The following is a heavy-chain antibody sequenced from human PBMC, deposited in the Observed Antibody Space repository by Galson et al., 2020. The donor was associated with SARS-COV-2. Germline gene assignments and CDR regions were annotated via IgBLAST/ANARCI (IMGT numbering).Heavy chain of an antibody. Sequence: ASVKVSCKVSGYTFTSYYLHWVRQAPGQGLERMGVINPSAGSTTYAEKFQGRVTMTTDTSTSTLYLELSGLTSGDTAIYYWARKLATIYFDDGGQGTLVPVSA. CDR1: GYTFTSYY. CDR2: INPSAGST. V-gene: IGHV1-46*01. J-gene: IGHJ4*02. CDR3: ARKLATIYFDD.